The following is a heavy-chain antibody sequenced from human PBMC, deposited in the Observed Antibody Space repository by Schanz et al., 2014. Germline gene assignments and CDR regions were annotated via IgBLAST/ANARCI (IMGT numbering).Heavy chain of an antibody. Sequence: QVQLQQWGAGLLKPSETLSLTCAVYGGSFSGYYWSWIRQPPGKGLEWIAEINHGGSTNYNPSLNSLIAISVNTSKSHLSSKYRYVTSANTAVYYCARGARGTRVVPLYFDNWGQGTLVTVSS. CDR3: ARGARGTRVVPLYFDN. D-gene: IGHD2-2*01. CDR1: GGSFSGYY. V-gene: IGHV4-34*01. J-gene: IGHJ4*02. CDR2: INHGGST.